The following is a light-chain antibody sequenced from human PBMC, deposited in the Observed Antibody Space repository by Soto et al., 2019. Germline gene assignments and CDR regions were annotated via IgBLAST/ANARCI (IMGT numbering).Light chain of an antibody. Sequence: EIVMTQTPATLSVSPGERATLSCRASQSVGSSLAWYQQKPGQAPRLLIYGASTRATGIPARFSGSGSGTEFTLTISSLQSEDFAIYFCQQSNNWPPDRTFGQGTKVEIK. CDR1: QSVGSS. CDR3: QQSNNWPPDRT. V-gene: IGKV3-15*01. CDR2: GAS. J-gene: IGKJ1*01.